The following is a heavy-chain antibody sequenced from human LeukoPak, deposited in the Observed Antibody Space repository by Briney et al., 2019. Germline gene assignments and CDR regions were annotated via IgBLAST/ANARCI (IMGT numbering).Heavy chain of an antibody. CDR2: IYYSGST. CDR1: GGSISSSSYY. Sequence: PSGTLSLTCTVSGGSISSSSYYWGWIRQPPGKGLEWIGSIYYSGSTYYNPSLKSRVTISVDTSKNQFSLKLSSVTAADTAVYYCARILTYYDFWSGYEEVDVWGKGTTVTVSS. D-gene: IGHD3-3*01. V-gene: IGHV4-39*07. J-gene: IGHJ6*04. CDR3: ARILTYYDFWSGYEEVDV.